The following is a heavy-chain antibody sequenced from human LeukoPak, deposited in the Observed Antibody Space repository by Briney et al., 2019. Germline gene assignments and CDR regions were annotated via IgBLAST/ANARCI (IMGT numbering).Heavy chain of an antibody. J-gene: IGHJ4*02. V-gene: IGHV4-59*08. CDR1: GGSISSYY. D-gene: IGHD4-23*01. CDR3: ARLILTTVVTPGGYFDY. Sequence: SETLSLTCTVSGGSISSYYWSWIRQPPGKGLEWIGYIYYSGSTNYNPSLKSRVTISVDTSKNQFSLKLSSVTAADTAVYNCARLILTTVVTPGGYFDYWGQGTLVTVSS. CDR2: IYYSGST.